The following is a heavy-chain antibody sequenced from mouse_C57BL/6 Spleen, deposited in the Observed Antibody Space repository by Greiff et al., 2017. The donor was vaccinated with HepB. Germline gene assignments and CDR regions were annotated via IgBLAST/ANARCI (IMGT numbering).Heavy chain of an antibody. V-gene: IGHV1-50*01. CDR1: GYTFTSYW. CDR2: IDPSDSYT. CDR3: ARADYYGSSYVAWFAY. Sequence: QVHVKQSGAELVKPGASVKLSCKASGYTFTSYWMQWVKQRPGQGLEWIGEIDPSDSYTNYNQKFKGKATLTVDTSSSTAYMQLSSLTSEDSAVYYCARADYYGSSYVAWFAYWGQRTLVTVSA. J-gene: IGHJ3*01. D-gene: IGHD1-1*01.